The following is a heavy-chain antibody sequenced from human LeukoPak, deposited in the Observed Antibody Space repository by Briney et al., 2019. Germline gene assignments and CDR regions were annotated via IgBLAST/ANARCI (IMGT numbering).Heavy chain of an antibody. J-gene: IGHJ5*02. V-gene: IGHV3-30*03. CDR1: GFTFSSYG. D-gene: IGHD1-26*01. CDR2: ISYDGSNE. CDR3: ATDRVGAKKDVPWFDP. Sequence: GGSLRLSCAASGFTFSSYGIHWVRQAPGKGLEWVAVISYDGSNEYYADSVKGRFTISRDNSKNTLYLQMNSLRAEDTAVYYCATDRVGAKKDVPWFDPWGQGTLVTVSS.